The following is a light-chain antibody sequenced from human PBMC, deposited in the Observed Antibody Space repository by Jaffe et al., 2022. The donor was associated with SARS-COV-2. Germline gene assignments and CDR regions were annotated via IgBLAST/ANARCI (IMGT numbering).Light chain of an antibody. J-gene: IGKJ1*01. CDR2: GAS. CDR3: QQYGSSPWT. Sequence: EIVLTQSPGTLSLSPGERATLSCRASQSVSNNYLAWYRQKPGQAPRLLIYGASSRATGIPDRFSGSVSGTDFTLTITRLEPEDFAVYYCQQYGSSPWTFGQGTKVEIK. CDR1: QSVSNNY. V-gene: IGKV3-20*01.